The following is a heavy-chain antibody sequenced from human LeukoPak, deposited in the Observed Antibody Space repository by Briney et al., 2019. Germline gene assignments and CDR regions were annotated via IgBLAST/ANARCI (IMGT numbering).Heavy chain of an antibody. Sequence: GESLKISCKGSGYSFNGYWIGWVRQMPGKGLEWMGIIYPGDSDTRYSPSFQGQVTISADKSISTAYLQWSSLKASDTAMYYCASRYCSGGSCSDAFDIWGQGTMVTVSS. D-gene: IGHD2-15*01. V-gene: IGHV5-51*01. CDR1: GYSFNGYW. CDR3: ASRYCSGGSCSDAFDI. J-gene: IGHJ3*02. CDR2: IYPGDSDT.